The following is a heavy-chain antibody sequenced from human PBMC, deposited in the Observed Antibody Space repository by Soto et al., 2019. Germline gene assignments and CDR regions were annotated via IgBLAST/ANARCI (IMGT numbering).Heavy chain of an antibody. J-gene: IGHJ6*02. CDR1: GFTFSSYS. CDR2: ISSSSSYI. CDR3: ARDRSPSGSGGSDYYGMDV. D-gene: IGHD2-15*01. V-gene: IGHV3-21*01. Sequence: EVQLVESGGGLVKPGGSLRLSCAASGFTFSSYSMNWVRQAPGKGLEWVSSISSSSSYIYYADSVKGRFTISRDNAKNSLYLQMNSLRAEATAVYYCARDRSPSGSGGSDYYGMDVWGQGTTVTVSS.